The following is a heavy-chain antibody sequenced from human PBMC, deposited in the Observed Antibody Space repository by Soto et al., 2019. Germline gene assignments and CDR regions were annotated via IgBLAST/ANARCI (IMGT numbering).Heavy chain of an antibody. V-gene: IGHV3-48*01. D-gene: IGHD5-18*01. CDR2: ISSSSSTI. Sequence: EVQLVESGGGLVQPGGSLRLSCAASGFTFSSYSMNWVRQAPGKGLEWVSYISSSSSTIYYADFVKGRFTISRDNAKNSLYLQMNSLRAEDTAVYYCARGGGYSYGPFDYWGQGTLVTVSS. CDR1: GFTFSSYS. CDR3: ARGGGYSYGPFDY. J-gene: IGHJ4*02.